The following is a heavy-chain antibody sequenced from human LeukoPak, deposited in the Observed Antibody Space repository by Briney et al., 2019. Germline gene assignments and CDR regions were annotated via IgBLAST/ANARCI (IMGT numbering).Heavy chain of an antibody. V-gene: IGHV3-7*03. D-gene: IGHD3-16*01. CDR1: GFPFSSYW. CDR2: IKQDGSKK. Sequence: GGSLRLSCVASGFPFSSYWMTWVRQAPGKGLEWVANIKQDGSKKSYVDSVKGRFTISRDNAKNTLYLQMSNLRAEDTAVYFCARGGGLDVWGQGATVTVSS. CDR3: ARGGGLDV. J-gene: IGHJ6*02.